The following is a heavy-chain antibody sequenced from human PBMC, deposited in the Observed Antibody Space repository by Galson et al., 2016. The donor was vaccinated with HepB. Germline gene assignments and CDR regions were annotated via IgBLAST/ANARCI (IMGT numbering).Heavy chain of an antibody. CDR3: AREEWGSSWYGSHNYFDY. CDR2: INPSGGTT. J-gene: IGHJ4*02. V-gene: IGHV1-46*01. CDR1: GYTFTSYY. D-gene: IGHD6-13*01. Sequence: SVKVSCKASGYTFTSYYMHWVRQAPGQGLEWMGIINPSGGTTSYAQKFQGRVTMTRDTSTSTVYMELSSLRSEDTAVYYCAREEWGSSWYGSHNYFDYWGQGTLVTVSS.